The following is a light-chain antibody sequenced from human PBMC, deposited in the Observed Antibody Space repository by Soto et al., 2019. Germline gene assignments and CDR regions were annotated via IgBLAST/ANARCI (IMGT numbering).Light chain of an antibody. CDR3: QQYNNWPRT. Sequence: EIVMTQSPATLSVSAGERATLSCRASQSDSSDLAWYHQKPGQAPRLLIYGASTRATGIPARFSGSGSGTEFTLTINSLQSEDFAVYYCQQYNNWPRTFGQGTKVDIK. CDR2: GAS. CDR1: QSDSSD. V-gene: IGKV3-15*01. J-gene: IGKJ1*01.